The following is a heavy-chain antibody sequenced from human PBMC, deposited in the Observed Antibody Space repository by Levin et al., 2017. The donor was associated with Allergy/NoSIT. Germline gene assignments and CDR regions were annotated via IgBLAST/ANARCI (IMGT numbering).Heavy chain of an antibody. V-gene: IGHV3-30-3*01. CDR1: GFNFSTCA. J-gene: IGHJ4*02. CDR3: AREDGSRWSYYFDY. Sequence: GGSLRLSCAAAGFNFSTCAMHWVRQAPGKGLEWVALMSHDGSSKYYADSVKGRFTISRDVSKNTLYLQMHSLRAEDTAVYHCAREDGSRWSYYFDYWGQGALVTVSS. CDR2: MSHDGSSK. D-gene: IGHD6-13*01.